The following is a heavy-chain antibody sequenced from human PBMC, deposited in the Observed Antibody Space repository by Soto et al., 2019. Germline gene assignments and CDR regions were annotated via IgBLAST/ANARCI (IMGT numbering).Heavy chain of an antibody. D-gene: IGHD2-2*02. V-gene: IGHV1-46*01. J-gene: IGHJ4*02. CDR3: ARVRGYTTTHYLDY. CDR1: GYTFTNYY. CDR2: INPSAGSS. Sequence: GASVKVSCKASGYTFTNYYKYWVRQAPGQGLEWMGIINPSAGSSSYAQRFQGRVTMTWDTSTTTVYMELSSLRSEDTAVYYCARVRGYTTTHYLDYWGQGTLVTVSS.